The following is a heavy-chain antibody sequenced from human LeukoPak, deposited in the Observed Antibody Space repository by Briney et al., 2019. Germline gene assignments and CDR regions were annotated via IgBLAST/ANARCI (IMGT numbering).Heavy chain of an antibody. D-gene: IGHD3-22*01. J-gene: IGHJ4*02. CDR2: IYTSGST. V-gene: IGHV4-61*02. CDR1: GGPISSGSYY. Sequence: SETLSLTWTVPGGPISSGSYYWSWIRQPAGKGLEWIGRIYTSGSTNYNPSLKSRFTISVDTSKNKFYLKLSSLTAADTAVYYCARGDYDSSGMDYWGQGTLVTVSS. CDR3: ARGDYDSSGMDY.